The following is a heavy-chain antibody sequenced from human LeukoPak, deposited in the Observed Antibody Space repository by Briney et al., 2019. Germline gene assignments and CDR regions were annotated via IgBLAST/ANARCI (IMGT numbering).Heavy chain of an antibody. J-gene: IGHJ5*02. CDR2: IYYSGST. V-gene: IGHV4-30-4*01. Sequence: PSETLSLTCTVSGGSISSGDYYWSWIRQPPGKGLEWIGYIYYSGSTYYNPSLKSRVTISVDTSKNQFSLKLSSVTAADTAVYYCARGGYCSSTSCYPNWFDPWGQGTLVTVSS. CDR3: ARGGYCSSTSCYPNWFDP. CDR1: GGSISSGDYY. D-gene: IGHD2-2*01.